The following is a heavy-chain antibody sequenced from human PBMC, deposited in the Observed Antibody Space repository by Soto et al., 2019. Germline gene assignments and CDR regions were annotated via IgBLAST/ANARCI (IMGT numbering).Heavy chain of an antibody. CDR2: IYYSGST. Sequence: SETLSLTCTVSGGSISSSSYYWGWIRQPRGKGLEWIGSIYYSGSTYYNPSLKSRVTISVDTSKNQFSLKLSSVTAADTAVYYCARHFTIFGVVTWFDPWGQGTLVTVSS. CDR3: ARHFTIFGVVTWFDP. J-gene: IGHJ5*02. V-gene: IGHV4-39*01. CDR1: GGSISSSSYY. D-gene: IGHD3-3*01.